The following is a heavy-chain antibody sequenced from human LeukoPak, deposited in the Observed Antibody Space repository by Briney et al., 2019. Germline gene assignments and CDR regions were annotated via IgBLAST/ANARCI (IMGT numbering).Heavy chain of an antibody. CDR2: IYTSGST. CDR3: ARGRRPAMVTDWFDP. CDR1: GGSISSGSYY. V-gene: IGHV4-61*02. J-gene: IGHJ5*02. D-gene: IGHD5-18*01. Sequence: SETLSLTCTVSGGSISSGSYYWSWIRQPAGKGLEWIGRIYTSGSTNYNPSLKSRVTISVDTSKNQFSLKLSSVTAADTAVYYCARGRRPAMVTDWFDPWGQGTLVTVSS.